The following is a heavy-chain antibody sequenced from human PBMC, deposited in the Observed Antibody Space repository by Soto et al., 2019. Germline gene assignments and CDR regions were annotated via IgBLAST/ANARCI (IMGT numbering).Heavy chain of an antibody. Sequence: QITLKESGPTLVKPTQTLTLTCTFSGFSLSTSGVGVGWIRQPPGKALEWLALIYWNDDKRYSPSLKSRLTITTDTSKNQVVLTMTNMDPVDTATYYCAHRRALQGGWPIYNWFDPWGQGTLVTVSS. CDR1: GFSLSTSGVG. V-gene: IGHV2-5*01. J-gene: IGHJ5*02. CDR3: AHRRALQGGWPIYNWFDP. CDR2: IYWNDDK. D-gene: IGHD6-19*01.